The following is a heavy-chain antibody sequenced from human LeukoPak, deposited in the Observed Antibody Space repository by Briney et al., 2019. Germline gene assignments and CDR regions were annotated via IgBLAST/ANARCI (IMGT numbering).Heavy chain of an antibody. V-gene: IGHV3-74*01. J-gene: IGHJ3*02. CDR1: GFTFSSYW. CDR2: INSDGSST. Sequence: SGGSPRLSCAASGFTFSSYWMHWVRQAPGKGLVWVSRINSDGSSTSYADSVKGRFTISRDNAKNTLYLQMNSLRAEDTAVYYCARDYSGSYYGAAFDIWGQGTMVTVSS. CDR3: ARDYSGSYYGAAFDI. D-gene: IGHD1-26*01.